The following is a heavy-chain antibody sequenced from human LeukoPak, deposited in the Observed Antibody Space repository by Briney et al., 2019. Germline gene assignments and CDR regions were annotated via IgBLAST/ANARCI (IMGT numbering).Heavy chain of an antibody. CDR2: INHSGGT. CDR1: GESFSGYY. V-gene: IGHV4-34*01. D-gene: IGHD3-3*01. CDR3: ARIFPPPGRFDY. Sequence: SETLSLTCAVYGESFSGYYWSWIRQPPGKGLEWIGEINHSGGTNYNPSLKSRVTISVDTSKNQFSLKLSSVTAADTAVYYCARIFPPPGRFDYWGQGILVTVSS. J-gene: IGHJ4*02.